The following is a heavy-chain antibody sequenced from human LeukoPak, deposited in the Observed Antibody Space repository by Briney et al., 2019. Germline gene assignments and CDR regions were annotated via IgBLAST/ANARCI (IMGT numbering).Heavy chain of an antibody. D-gene: IGHD6-13*01. Sequence: PGGSLRLSCAASGFTFSSHAMSWVRQAPGKGLEWVSAITSGSGSNVYYTDSLKGRFTISRDNSKNTLYLLMNSLRAEDTAVYYCARHGSWSFDYWGQGTLLTVSA. CDR2: ITSGSGSNV. V-gene: IGHV3-23*01. CDR3: ARHGSWSFDY. CDR1: GFTFSSHA. J-gene: IGHJ4*02.